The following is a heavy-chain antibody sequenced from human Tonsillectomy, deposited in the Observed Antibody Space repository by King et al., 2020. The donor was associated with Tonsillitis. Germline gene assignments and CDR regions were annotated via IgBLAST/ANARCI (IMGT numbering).Heavy chain of an antibody. J-gene: IGHJ4*02. V-gene: IGHV4-34*01. CDR1: GGSFSGYY. CDR2: INHSGST. Sequence: VQLQQWGAGLLKPSETLSLTCAVYGGSFSGYYWSWIRQPPGKGLEWIGEINHSGSTNYNPSLKSRVTISVDTSKNQFSLKLSSVTAADTAVYYCASWVICGSYFDYWGQGTLVTVSS. D-gene: IGHD1-26*01. CDR3: ASWVICGSYFDY.